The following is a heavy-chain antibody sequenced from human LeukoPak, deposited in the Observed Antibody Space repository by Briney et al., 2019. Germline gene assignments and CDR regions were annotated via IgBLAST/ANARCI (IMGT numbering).Heavy chain of an antibody. CDR2: ISAYNGNT. CDR1: GYTFTSYG. D-gene: IGHD2-2*01. V-gene: IGHV1-18*01. CDR3: ARDPWGDQRGAVRKLDP. Sequence: GASVKVSCKASGYTFTSYGISWVRQAPGQGLEWMGWISAYNGNTNYAQKLQGRVTMTTDTSTSTAYMELRSLRPDDTAVYYCARDPWGDQRGAVRKLDPCGQGTLVTVSS. J-gene: IGHJ5*02.